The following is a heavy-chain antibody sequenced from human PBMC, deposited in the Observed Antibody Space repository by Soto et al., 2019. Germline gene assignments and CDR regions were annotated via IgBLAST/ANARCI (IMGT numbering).Heavy chain of an antibody. J-gene: IGHJ6*02. CDR2: IWYDGSNK. Sequence: PGGSLRLSCAASGFTFSSYGMHWVRQAPGKGLEWVAVIWYDGSNKYYADSVKGRFTISRDNSKNTLYLQMNSLRAEDTAVYYCARDSGPESGYYGMDVWGQGTTVTVS. CDR3: ARDSGPESGYYGMDV. V-gene: IGHV3-33*01. D-gene: IGHD3-22*01. CDR1: GFTFSSYG.